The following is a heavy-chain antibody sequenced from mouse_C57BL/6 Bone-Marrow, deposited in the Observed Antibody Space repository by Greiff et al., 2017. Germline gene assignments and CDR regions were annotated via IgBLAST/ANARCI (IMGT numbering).Heavy chain of an antibody. Sequence: QVQLQQSGAELVRPGTSVKVSCKASGYAFANYLIEWVKQRPGQGLEWIGVINPGSGGTNYNEKFKGKATLTADKSSSTAYMQLSSLTSEDSAVYFCARPPYYGSSYDYAMDYWGQGTSVTVSS. CDR2: INPGSGGT. V-gene: IGHV1-54*01. J-gene: IGHJ4*01. CDR3: ARPPYYGSSYDYAMDY. CDR1: GYAFANYL. D-gene: IGHD1-1*01.